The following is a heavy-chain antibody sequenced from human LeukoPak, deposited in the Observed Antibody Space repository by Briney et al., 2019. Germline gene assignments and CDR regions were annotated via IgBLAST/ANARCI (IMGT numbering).Heavy chain of an antibody. CDR1: GYTFTGYY. D-gene: IGHD3-22*01. CDR2: ISAYNGNT. CDR3: ARQGLSYYYYYMDV. Sequence: ASVKVSCKASGYTFTGYYMHWVRQAPGQGLEWMGWISAYNGNTNYAQKLQGRVTMTTDTSTSTAYMELRSLRSDDTAVYYCARQGLSYYYYYMDVWGKGTTVTVSS. J-gene: IGHJ6*03. V-gene: IGHV1-18*04.